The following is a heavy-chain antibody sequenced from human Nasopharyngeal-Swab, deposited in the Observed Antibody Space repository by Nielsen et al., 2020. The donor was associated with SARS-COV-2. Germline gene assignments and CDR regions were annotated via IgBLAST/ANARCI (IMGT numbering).Heavy chain of an antibody. CDR2: ISYDGSNK. J-gene: IGHJ4*02. CDR1: GFTFSSYG. D-gene: IGHD5-24*01. CDR3: ARDRGDGYNLYYFDY. V-gene: IGHV3-30*03. Sequence: GESLKISCAASGFTFSSYGMHWVRQAPGKGLEWVAVISYDGSNKYCADSVKGRFTISRDNSKNTLYLQMNSLRAEDTAVYYCARDRGDGYNLYYFDYWGQGTLVTVSS.